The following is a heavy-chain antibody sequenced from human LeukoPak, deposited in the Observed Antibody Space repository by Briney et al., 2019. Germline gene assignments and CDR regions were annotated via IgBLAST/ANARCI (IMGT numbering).Heavy chain of an antibody. Sequence: SETLSLTCTVSGGSISSYYWSWIRQPAGKGLEWIGRIYTSGSTNYNPSLKSRVTMSVDTSKNQFSLKLRSVTAADTAAYYCAREVRYYYDSSGSKGYFDYWGQGTLVTVSS. D-gene: IGHD3-22*01. J-gene: IGHJ4*02. V-gene: IGHV4-4*07. CDR1: GGSISSYY. CDR2: IYTSGST. CDR3: AREVRYYYDSSGSKGYFDY.